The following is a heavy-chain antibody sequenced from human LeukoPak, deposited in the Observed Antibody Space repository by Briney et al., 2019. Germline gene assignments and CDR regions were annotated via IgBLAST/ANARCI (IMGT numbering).Heavy chain of an antibody. D-gene: IGHD2-21*01. J-gene: IGHJ4*02. Sequence: PSETLSLTCGVSVGSISSTNWWTWVRQPPGEGLEWIGEVHLSGRTNYNPSLKSRVTISVDTSKNQFSLKLSSVTAADTAVYYCARRSYEPYYFGYWGQGTLVTVSS. V-gene: IGHV4-4*02. CDR2: VHLSGRT. CDR3: ARRSYEPYYFGY. CDR1: VGSISSTNW.